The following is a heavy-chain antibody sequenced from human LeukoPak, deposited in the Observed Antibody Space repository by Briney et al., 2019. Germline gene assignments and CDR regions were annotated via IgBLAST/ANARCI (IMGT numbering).Heavy chain of an antibody. Sequence: ASVKVSCKASGYTFTAYYMHWVRQAPGQGLEWMGIIDPSGGGTSYAQKFQGRVTLTRDTSTSIVYMELSSLTSEDTAVYYCASLGSGSPPIIDFDYWGQGTLVTVCS. CDR1: GYTFTAYY. V-gene: IGHV1-46*01. CDR2: IDPSGGGT. J-gene: IGHJ4*02. CDR3: ASLGSGSPPIIDFDY. D-gene: IGHD3-10*01.